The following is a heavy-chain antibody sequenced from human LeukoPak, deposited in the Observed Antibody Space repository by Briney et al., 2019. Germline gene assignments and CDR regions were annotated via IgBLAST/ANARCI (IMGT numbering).Heavy chain of an antibody. CDR3: ASFIEYTSSDAFDI. D-gene: IGHD6-6*01. Sequence: SETLSLTCTVSGGSISSYYWSWIRQPPGKGLEWIGYIYYSGSTNYNPSLKSRVTISVDTSKNQFSLKLCSVSAADTAVYYCASFIEYTSSDAFDIWGQGTMVTVSS. CDR1: GGSISSYY. CDR2: IYYSGST. J-gene: IGHJ3*02. V-gene: IGHV4-59*08.